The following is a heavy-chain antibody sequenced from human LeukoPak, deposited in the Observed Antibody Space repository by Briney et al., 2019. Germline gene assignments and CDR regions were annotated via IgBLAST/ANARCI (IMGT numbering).Heavy chain of an antibody. D-gene: IGHD3-10*02. CDR1: GFTFSSYE. J-gene: IGHJ6*04. CDR3: AELGITMIGGV. CDR2: ISSSGSTI. V-gene: IGHV3-48*03. Sequence: GGSLRLSCAASGFTFSSYEMNWVCQAPGKGLEWVSYISSSGSTIYYADSVKGRFTISRDNAKNSLYLQMNSLRAEDTAVYYCAELGITMIGGVWGKGTTVAISS.